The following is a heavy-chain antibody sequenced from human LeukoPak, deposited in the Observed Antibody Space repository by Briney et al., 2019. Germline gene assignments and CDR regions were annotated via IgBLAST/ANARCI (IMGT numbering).Heavy chain of an antibody. V-gene: IGHV3-48*03. J-gene: IGHJ4*02. CDR3: AKDPTSSSALDY. CDR2: ISRSGSTI. Sequence: GGSLRLSCAASGFTFSSYEMNWVRQAPGKGLEWVSYISRSGSTIYYADSVKGRFTISRDNAKNSLYLQMNSLRAEDTAVYYCAKDPTSSSALDYWGQGTLVTVSS. CDR1: GFTFSSYE. D-gene: IGHD6-6*01.